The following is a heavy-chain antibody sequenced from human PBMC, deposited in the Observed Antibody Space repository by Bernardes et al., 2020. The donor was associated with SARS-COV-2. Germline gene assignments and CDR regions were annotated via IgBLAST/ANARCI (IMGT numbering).Heavy chain of an antibody. J-gene: IGHJ4*02. D-gene: IGHD4-17*01. CDR3: TGDYLY. V-gene: IGHV3-73*01. CDR2: IRSKPKGYAT. CDR1: GFNFSGSA. Sequence: GGSLRLSCAASGFNFSGSAIQWVRQPSGKGLEWIGRIRSKPKGYATTYAASLKGRFVISRVDSRNTAYLQIHSLKIEDTAVYYCTGDYLYWDQGTLVSVSS.